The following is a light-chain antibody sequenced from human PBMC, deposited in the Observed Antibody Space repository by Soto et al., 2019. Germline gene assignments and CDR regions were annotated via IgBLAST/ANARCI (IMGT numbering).Light chain of an antibody. CDR1: NIGSKS. J-gene: IGLJ2*01. CDR2: YDS. Sequence: SYELTQPPSVSVAPGKTARITCGGNNIGSKSVHWYQQKPGQAPVLVIYYDSDRPSGIPERFSGSNSGNTATLTISRVEAGDEAEYYCQVWDSSSDRGVFGGGTKLTVL. CDR3: QVWDSSSDRGV. V-gene: IGLV3-21*04.